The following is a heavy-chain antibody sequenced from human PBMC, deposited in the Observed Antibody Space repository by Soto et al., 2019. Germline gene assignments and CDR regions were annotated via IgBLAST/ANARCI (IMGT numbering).Heavy chain of an antibody. Sequence: SETLSLTCTVSGSPIRSYYWSWFRQPPGQGLEWVGYIYYTGTTTYNPSLKSRVSISVDASKSQFSLNLRSVTAADTAVYYCARRDREEYFFDIWGQGTTVT. CDR2: IYYTGTT. D-gene: IGHD6-6*01. CDR1: GSPIRSYY. CDR3: ARRDREEYFFDI. J-gene: IGHJ3*02. V-gene: IGHV4-59*08.